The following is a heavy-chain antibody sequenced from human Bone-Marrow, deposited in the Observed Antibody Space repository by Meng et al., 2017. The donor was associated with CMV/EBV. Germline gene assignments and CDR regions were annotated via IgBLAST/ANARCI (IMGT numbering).Heavy chain of an antibody. V-gene: IGHV1-18*01. D-gene: IGHD3-3*01. J-gene: IGHJ6*02. Sequence: ASVKVSCKASGYTFTSYGISWVRQAPGQGLEWMGWISAYNGNTNYAQKLQGRVTMTTDTSTSTAYMELRSLRSDETAAYYCARYSLEWLLYYNYYYGMDVWGQGITVTVSS. CDR1: GYTFTSYG. CDR3: ARYSLEWLLYYNYYYGMDV. CDR2: ISAYNGNT.